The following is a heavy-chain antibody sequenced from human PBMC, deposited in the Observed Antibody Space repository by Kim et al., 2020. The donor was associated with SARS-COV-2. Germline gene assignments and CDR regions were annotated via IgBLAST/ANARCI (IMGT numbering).Heavy chain of an antibody. CDR2: INPSGGST. D-gene: IGHD2-2*02. Sequence: ASVKVSCKASGYTFTSYYMHWVRQAPGQGLEWMGIINPSGGSTSYAQKFQGRVTMTRDTSTSTVYMELSSLRSEDTAVYYCARDIVVVPAAIRQNYYYYGMDVWGQGTTVTVSS. V-gene: IGHV1-46*01. CDR1: GYTFTSYY. CDR3: ARDIVVVPAAIRQNYYYYGMDV. J-gene: IGHJ6*02.